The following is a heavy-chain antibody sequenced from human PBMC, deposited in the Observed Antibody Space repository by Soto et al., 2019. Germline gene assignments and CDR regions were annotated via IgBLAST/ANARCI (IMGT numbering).Heavy chain of an antibody. CDR2: IYLDDDK. CDR1: GFSLSTSGVG. V-gene: IGHV2-5*02. D-gene: IGHD3-9*01. Sequence: QITLKESGPTLVKPTQTLTLTCTFSGFSLSTSGVGVGWIRQPPGKALEWLALIYLDDDKRYSPSLKSRLTITKDTSKNQVVLTMTNMDPVDTATYYCARTYYDILTGYPLFDYWGQGTLVTVSS. J-gene: IGHJ4*02. CDR3: ARTYYDILTGYPLFDY.